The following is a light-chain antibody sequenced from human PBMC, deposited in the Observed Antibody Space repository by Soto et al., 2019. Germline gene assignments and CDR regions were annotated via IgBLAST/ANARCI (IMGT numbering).Light chain of an antibody. V-gene: IGKV3-20*01. J-gene: IGKJ1*01. CDR3: QQYGSSPPWT. CDR2: GAA. Sequence: IVLAQSPGTLSLSPGERATLSCRASQSVSSSYLAWYQHKPRQAPRLLIYGAASRATGIPDRFSGSGSGTDFTLTISRLEPEDFAVYYCQQYGSSPPWTFGQGTKVDIK. CDR1: QSVSSSY.